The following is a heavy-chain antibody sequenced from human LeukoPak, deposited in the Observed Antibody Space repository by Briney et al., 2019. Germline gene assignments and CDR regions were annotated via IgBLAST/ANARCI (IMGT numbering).Heavy chain of an antibody. CDR3: ARAHSFDY. CDR1: GGSISSSSYY. J-gene: IGHJ4*02. CDR2: IYYSGST. Sequence: PSETLSLTCTVSGGSISSSSYYWGWIRQPPGKGLEWIGSIYYSGSTYYNPSLKSRVTISVDTSKNQFSLKLSSVTAADTAVYYCARAHSFDYWGQGTLVTVSS. V-gene: IGHV4-39*07.